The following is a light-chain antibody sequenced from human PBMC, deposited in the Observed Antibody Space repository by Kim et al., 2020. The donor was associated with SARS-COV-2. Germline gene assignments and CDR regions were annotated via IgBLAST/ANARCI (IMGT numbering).Light chain of an antibody. J-gene: IGKJ4*01. CDR2: AES. CDR1: QSISSY. Sequence: DIQMTQSPSSLSASVGDRVTITCRASQSISSYLNWYQQKPGKAPKLLIYAESSLQSGVPSRFSGSGSGTDFTLTISSLQPEDFATYYCQQRYSTLTFGGGTKLEI. CDR3: QQRYSTLT. V-gene: IGKV1-39*01.